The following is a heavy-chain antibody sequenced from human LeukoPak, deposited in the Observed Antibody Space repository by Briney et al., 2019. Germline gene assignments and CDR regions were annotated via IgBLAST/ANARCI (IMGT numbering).Heavy chain of an antibody. CDR1: GFTFSSYG. V-gene: IGHV3-33*01. D-gene: IGHD5-18*01. J-gene: IGHJ4*02. Sequence: GSLQLSCAASGFTFSSYGMHWVRQAPGKGLEWVAVIWYDGSNKYYADSVKGRFTISRDNSKNTLYLQMNSLRAEDTAVYYCARGGIQLWRSYFDYWGQGTLVTVSS. CDR3: ARGGIQLWRSYFDY. CDR2: IWYDGSNK.